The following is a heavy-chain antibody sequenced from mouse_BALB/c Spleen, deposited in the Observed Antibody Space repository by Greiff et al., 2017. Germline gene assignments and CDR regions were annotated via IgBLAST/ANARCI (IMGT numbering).Heavy chain of an antibody. J-gene: IGHJ1*01. CDR1: GVDFSRYW. Sequence: AAEGVDFSRYWMSWVRQAPGKGLEWIGEINPDSSTINYTPSLKDKFIISRDNAKNTLYLQMSKVRSEDTALYYCARGGSYFYWYFDVWGAGTTVTVSS. CDR2: INPDSSTI. D-gene: IGHD1-1*02. CDR3: ARGGSYFYWYFDV. V-gene: IGHV4-1*02.